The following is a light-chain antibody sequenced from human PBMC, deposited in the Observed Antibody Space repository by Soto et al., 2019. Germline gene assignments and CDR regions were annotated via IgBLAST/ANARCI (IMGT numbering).Light chain of an antibody. CDR1: SSNIGNNY. Sequence: QSVLTQPPSVSAAPGQKVTISCSGSSSNIGNNYVYWYQHLPGTAPKLLIYDNNKRPSGIPDRFSGSKSGTSATLGITGLQTGDEADYYCATWDSSLSAGVFGGGTKLTVL. CDR2: DNN. CDR3: ATWDSSLSAGV. V-gene: IGLV1-51*01. J-gene: IGLJ2*01.